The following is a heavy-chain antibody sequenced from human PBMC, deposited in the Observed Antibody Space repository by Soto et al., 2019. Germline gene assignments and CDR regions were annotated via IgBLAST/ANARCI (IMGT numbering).Heavy chain of an antibody. CDR2: ISYDASTG. CDR1: GFIFSSYA. Sequence: QVQLVESGGGVVQPRRSLRLSCGASGFIFSSYAMHWVRQAPGKGLDWVALISYDASTGYYADSVKGRFTISRDISKNTLYLHMNSLRDEDTATYYCAKTKESFGSASEFYAMDVWGQGPTATVSS. V-gene: IGHV3-30*18. D-gene: IGHD6-6*01. J-gene: IGHJ6*02. CDR3: AKTKESFGSASEFYAMDV.